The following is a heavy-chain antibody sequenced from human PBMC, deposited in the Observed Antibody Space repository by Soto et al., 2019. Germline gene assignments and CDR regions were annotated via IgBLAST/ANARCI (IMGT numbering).Heavy chain of an antibody. D-gene: IGHD2-21*01. CDR3: ARDLAYCASGSCYAKWGS. J-gene: IGHJ5*02. CDR2: IYYSGT. Sequence: QVQLQESGPGLVKPSQTLSLTCTVSGGSITTGGSYWSWIRQHPGKGLEWIGFIYYSGTYYNPSLKSRATISADTSKNHFSLKLTSVTAADTAVYYCARDLAYCASGSCYAKWGSWGQGTLVTVSS. V-gene: IGHV4-30-4*08. CDR1: GGSITTGGSY.